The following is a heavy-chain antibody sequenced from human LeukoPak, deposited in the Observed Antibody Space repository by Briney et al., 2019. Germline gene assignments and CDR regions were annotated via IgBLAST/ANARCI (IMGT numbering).Heavy chain of an antibody. Sequence: GGSLRLSCAASGFTFSRYVMHWVRQPTGKGLEWVSSVCTAGDTYYPASVKGRFTISRENAKNSFYLQMNSLTAGDTAVYYCARRDDSGGHYDAFDLWGQGTMVTVSS. CDR3: ARRDDSGGHYDAFDL. J-gene: IGHJ3*01. CDR1: GFTFSRYV. D-gene: IGHD3-22*01. CDR2: VCTAGDT. V-gene: IGHV3-13*01.